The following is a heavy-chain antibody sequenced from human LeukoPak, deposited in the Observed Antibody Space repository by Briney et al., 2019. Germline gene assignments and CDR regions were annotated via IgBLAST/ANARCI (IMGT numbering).Heavy chain of an antibody. CDR3: ARGQGDCSGGSCYLFDY. Sequence: SETLSLTCTVYNGSFSGYYWSWIRQPPGKGLEWIGEINHSGSTNYNPSLKSRVTISVDTSKNQFSLKLSSVTAADTAVYYCARGQGDCSGGSCYLFDYWGQGTLVTVSS. CDR2: INHSGST. D-gene: IGHD2-15*01. V-gene: IGHV4-34*01. J-gene: IGHJ4*02. CDR1: NGSFSGYY.